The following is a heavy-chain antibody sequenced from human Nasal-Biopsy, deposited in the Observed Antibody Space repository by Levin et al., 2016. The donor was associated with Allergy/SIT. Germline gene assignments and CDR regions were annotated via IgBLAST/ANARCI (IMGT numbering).Heavy chain of an antibody. D-gene: IGHD6-13*01. Sequence: ASVKVSCKAAGYTFVGYYIHWMRQAPGQGLEWMGWINPHSGATRFAHNFQGRVTLTRNTSMRTAYMELSGLRSGDTALYFCARLGYSSTWFEPKTSALDSWGQGTLVTVAT. CDR2: INPHSGAT. CDR3: ARLGYSSTWFEPKTSALDS. J-gene: IGHJ4*02. CDR1: GYTFVGYY. V-gene: IGHV1-2*02.